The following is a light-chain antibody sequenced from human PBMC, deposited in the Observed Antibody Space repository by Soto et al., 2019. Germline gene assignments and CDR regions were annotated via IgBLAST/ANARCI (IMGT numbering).Light chain of an antibody. J-gene: IGKJ1*01. Sequence: DIQMTQSPSSLSASVGDRVTITCRACHDITNYLAWHQQKPGKAPKLLISAASTLQSGVPSRFSGSGSGTDFTLTISSLQPEDVATYYCQKYNIAPWTFGQGTKVEIK. CDR2: AAS. V-gene: IGKV1-27*01. CDR3: QKYNIAPWT. CDR1: HDITNY.